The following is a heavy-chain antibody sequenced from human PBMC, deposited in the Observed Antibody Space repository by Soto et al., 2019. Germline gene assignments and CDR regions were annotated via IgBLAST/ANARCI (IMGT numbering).Heavy chain of an antibody. J-gene: IGHJ5*02. CDR3: ARDRRGFDP. V-gene: IGHV4-34*01. CDR1: NGSFTDYF. Sequence: ETLSLTCAAHNGSFTDYFWTWIRQSPGRGLEWIGEINHRGGATYNPSLRSRVTISIDTSKNHFSLSLRSLTAADTAVYYCARDRRGFDPWGQGTLVTVS. CDR2: INHRGGA.